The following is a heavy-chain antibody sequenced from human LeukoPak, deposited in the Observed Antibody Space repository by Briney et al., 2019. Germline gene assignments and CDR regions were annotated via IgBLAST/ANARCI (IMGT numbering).Heavy chain of an antibody. Sequence: GESLKISCKGFGYNFGNYWIGWVRQMPGKGLEWMGIIWPGDSDTKYSPSFQGQVTISADKSISTAYLQWSSLKASDTAMYYCARVVEGAMSYWGQGTLVTVSS. D-gene: IGHD3-16*01. V-gene: IGHV5-51*01. CDR3: ARVVEGAMSY. CDR2: IWPGDSDT. CDR1: GYNFGNYW. J-gene: IGHJ4*02.